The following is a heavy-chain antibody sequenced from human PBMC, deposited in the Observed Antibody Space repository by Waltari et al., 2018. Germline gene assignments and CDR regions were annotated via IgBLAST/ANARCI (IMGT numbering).Heavy chain of an antibody. D-gene: IGHD3-22*01. CDR2: INHSGST. Sequence: QVQLQQWGAGLLKPSETLSLTCAVYGGSFSGSYWSWIRQPPGKGLEWIGEINHSGSTNYNPSLKSRVTISVDTSKNQFSLKLSSVTAADTAVYYCASPRSAYYDSSGFHYWGQGTLVTVSS. V-gene: IGHV4-34*01. CDR3: ASPRSAYYDSSGFHY. J-gene: IGHJ4*02. CDR1: GGSFSGSY.